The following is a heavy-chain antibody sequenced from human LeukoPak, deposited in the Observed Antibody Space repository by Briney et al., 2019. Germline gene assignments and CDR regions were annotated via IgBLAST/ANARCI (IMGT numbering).Heavy chain of an antibody. V-gene: IGHV4-30-4*01. CDR2: IYYSGST. D-gene: IGHD3-22*01. Sequence: SQTLSLTCTVSGGSISSGDYYWSWIRQPPGKGLEWIGYIYYSGSTYYNPSLKSRVTMSVDTSKNQFSLKLSSVTAADTAVYYCARDPAGGYYDSSGYPNGGYFDYWGQGTLVTVSS. CDR1: GGSISSGDYY. J-gene: IGHJ4*02. CDR3: ARDPAGGYYDSSGYPNGGYFDY.